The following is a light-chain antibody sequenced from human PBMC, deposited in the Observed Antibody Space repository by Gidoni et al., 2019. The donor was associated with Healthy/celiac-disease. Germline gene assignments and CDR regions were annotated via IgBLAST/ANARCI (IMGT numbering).Light chain of an antibody. J-gene: IGKJ3*01. V-gene: IGKV1-39*01. Sequence: DIQMTQSPSSLSASVGDRVTITCRASQSISSYLNWYQQKPGKAPKLLIYAASSLQSGVPSRFSGSGSGTDFTLTISSLQPEDFATYYCQQSYSTPIFTFGPGTKXDIK. CDR2: AAS. CDR1: QSISSY. CDR3: QQSYSTPIFT.